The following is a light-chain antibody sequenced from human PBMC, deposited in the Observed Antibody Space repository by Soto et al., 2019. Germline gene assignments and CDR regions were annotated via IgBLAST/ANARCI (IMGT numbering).Light chain of an antibody. J-gene: IGLJ1*01. V-gene: IGLV2-14*01. CDR1: SSDVGGYNY. CDR2: EVS. CDR3: SSYTSSSTPWV. Sequence: ALTQPASVSGSPGQSITISCTGTSSDVGGYNYVSWYQQHPGKAPKLMIYEVSNRPSGVSNRFSGSKSGNTASLTISGLQAEDEADYYCSSYTSSSTPWVFGTGTKVTVL.